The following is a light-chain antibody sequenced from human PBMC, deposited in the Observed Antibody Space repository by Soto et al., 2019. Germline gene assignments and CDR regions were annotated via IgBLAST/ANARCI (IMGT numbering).Light chain of an antibody. J-gene: IGLJ2*01. CDR1: SGHSRNV. V-gene: IGLV4-69*02. CDR2: LNSDGSH. CDR3: QTWGTDIHVE. Sequence: QSVLTQSPSASASLGASVKLTCILSSGHSRNVIAWHQQQPEKGPRYLMKLNSDGSHSKGDGIPDRFSGSSSGAERYLIISCLQSEDEADYYCQTWGTDIHVEFGGGTKVTVL.